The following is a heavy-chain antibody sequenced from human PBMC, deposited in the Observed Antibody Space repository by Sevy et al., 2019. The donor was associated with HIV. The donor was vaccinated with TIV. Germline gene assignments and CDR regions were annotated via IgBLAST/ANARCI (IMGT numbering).Heavy chain of an antibody. J-gene: IGHJ3*01. CDR3: AKVLNPALESMMEVTVRSLKGFDV. CDR1: GFTFSKYP. D-gene: IGHD3-22*01. CDR2: ISGFGNT. V-gene: IGHV3-23*01. Sequence: GGSLRLSCVVSGFTFSKYPMNWVRQAPGKGLEWVSSISGFGNTYYADSVRGRFTISRDNAKNTLYLQMNSLRADDTAVYYCAKVLNPALESMMEVTVRSLKGFDVWGQGTMVTVSS.